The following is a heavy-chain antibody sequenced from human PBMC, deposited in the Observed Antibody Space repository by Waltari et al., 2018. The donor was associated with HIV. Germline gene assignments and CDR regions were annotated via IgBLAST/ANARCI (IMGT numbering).Heavy chain of an antibody. J-gene: IGHJ6*02. CDR1: GYTFSAYT. D-gene: IGHD3-10*01. V-gene: IGHV1-18*01. CDR2: ISGYNGNT. CDR3: ARGVSIVRGVMIRGHMDV. Sequence: VQLVQSGAEMRKPGASVKVSCRASGYTFSAYTISWVRQAPGQGLEWMGWISGYNGNTNYAQKFQGRVNMTTDTATSTAHMELMSLRSDDTAVYYCARGVSIVRGVMIRGHMDVWGQGTTVTVSS.